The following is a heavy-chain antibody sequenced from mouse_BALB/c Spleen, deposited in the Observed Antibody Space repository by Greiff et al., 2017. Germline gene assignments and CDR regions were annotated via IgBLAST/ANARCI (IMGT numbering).Heavy chain of an antibody. J-gene: IGHJ3*01. CDR3: ARGYYGSEAY. CDR2: ISSGGST. Sequence: EVHLVESGGGLVKPGGSLKLSCAASGFTFSSYAMSWVRQTPEKRLEWVASISSGGSTYYPDSVKGRFTISRDNARNILYLQMSSLRSEDTAMYYCARGYYGSEAYWGQGTLVTVSA. CDR1: GFTFSSYA. D-gene: IGHD1-1*01. V-gene: IGHV5-6-5*01.